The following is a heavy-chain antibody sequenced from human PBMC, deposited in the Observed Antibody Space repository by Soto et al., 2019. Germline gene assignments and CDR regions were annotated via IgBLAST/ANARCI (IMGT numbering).Heavy chain of an antibody. Sequence: GESLKISCAASGFTFSSYAMSWVRQAPGKGLEWVSAISGSGGSTYYADSVKGRFTISRDNSKNTLYLQMNSLRAEDTAVYYCAKDRNWSPELWAFDIWGQGTMVTVSS. CDR3: AKDRNWSPELWAFDI. CDR1: GFTFSSYA. V-gene: IGHV3-23*01. J-gene: IGHJ3*02. CDR2: ISGSGGST. D-gene: IGHD1-1*01.